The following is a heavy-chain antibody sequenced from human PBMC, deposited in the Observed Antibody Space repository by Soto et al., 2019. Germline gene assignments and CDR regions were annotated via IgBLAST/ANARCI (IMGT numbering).Heavy chain of an antibody. CDR1: SGSISSYY. Sequence: PEETLSLTRTVSSGSISSYYSSWHRQPPGKGLKWIGYIYYSGSTNYNPSLKSRVTISVDTSKNQFSLKLSSVTAADTAVYYCARSLYYDFCMDVWGKGTAVTVSS. CDR3: ARSLYYDFCMDV. D-gene: IGHD3-3*01. V-gene: IGHV4-59*01. CDR2: IYYSGST. J-gene: IGHJ6*03.